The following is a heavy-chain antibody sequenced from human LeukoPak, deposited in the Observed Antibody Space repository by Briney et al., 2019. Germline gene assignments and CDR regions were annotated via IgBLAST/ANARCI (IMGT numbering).Heavy chain of an antibody. Sequence: GGSLRLSCAASGFTFSSYAMSWVRQAPGKGLEWVSAISGSGGSTYYADSVKGRFTISRDNSKNTLYLQMNSLRAEDTAVYYCATLPPGPGYCRGGSCPYWGQGTLVTVSS. CDR3: ATLPPGPGYCRGGSCPY. V-gene: IGHV3-23*01. CDR2: ISGSGGST. CDR1: GFTFSSYA. D-gene: IGHD2-15*01. J-gene: IGHJ4*02.